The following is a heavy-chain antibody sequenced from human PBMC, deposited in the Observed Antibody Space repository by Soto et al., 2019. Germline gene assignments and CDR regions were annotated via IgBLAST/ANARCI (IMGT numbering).Heavy chain of an antibody. CDR3: VRMFDKYVNGNWFDP. CDR2: IDYIGNT. Sequence: PSETLSITCTVSDGSIGSAYWSWIRQPPGKGLEWLGNIDYIGNTNYNPSLKSRVTMSIDTSKNRFSLKLASVTTADTAVYYCVRMFDKYVNGNWFDPRGQGTLVTVSS. D-gene: IGHD3-10*02. CDR1: DGSIGSAY. J-gene: IGHJ5*02. V-gene: IGHV4-59*01.